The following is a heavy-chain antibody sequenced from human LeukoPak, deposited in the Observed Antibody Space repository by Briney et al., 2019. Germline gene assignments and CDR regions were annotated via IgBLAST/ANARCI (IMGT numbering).Heavy chain of an antibody. V-gene: IGHV1-2*02. CDR3: ARALRTDILTTDY. J-gene: IGHJ4*02. Sequence: ASVKVSCKASGYTFIDYFVHWVRQAPVQRLEWMLWINPKSGGANYAQNFQGRVSMTRDTSISAAYLEVSGLRSDDTAVYYCARALRTDILTTDYWGQGTLVTVSS. D-gene: IGHD3-9*01. CDR2: INPKSGGA. CDR1: GYTFIDYF.